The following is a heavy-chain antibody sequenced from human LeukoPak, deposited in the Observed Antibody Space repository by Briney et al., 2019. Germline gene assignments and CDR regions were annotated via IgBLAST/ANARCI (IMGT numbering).Heavy chain of an antibody. V-gene: IGHV4-59*01. Sequence: SETLSLTCTVSGGSISSYYWSWIRQPPGKGLEWIGYIYYSGSTNDNPSLKSRVTISVDTSKNQFSLKLSSVTAADTAVYYCARVRYYDSSGYYYFDYWGQGTLVTVSS. CDR1: GGSISSYY. CDR2: IYYSGST. J-gene: IGHJ4*02. D-gene: IGHD3-22*01. CDR3: ARVRYYDSSGYYYFDY.